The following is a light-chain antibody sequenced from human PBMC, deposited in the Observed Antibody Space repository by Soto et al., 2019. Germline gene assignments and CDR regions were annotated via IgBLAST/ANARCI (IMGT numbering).Light chain of an antibody. CDR1: QSVNSN. CDR3: QQYSKWPIT. V-gene: IGKV3-15*01. J-gene: IGKJ5*01. CDR2: GIS. Sequence: EMVMTQSPAILSVSPGESATLSCRASQSVNSNYLAWYQQHPGQPPRLLIYGISTRATGIPARFSGSGSGKELSLTISSLQSEDFAVYYCQQYSKWPITFGQGTRLEIK.